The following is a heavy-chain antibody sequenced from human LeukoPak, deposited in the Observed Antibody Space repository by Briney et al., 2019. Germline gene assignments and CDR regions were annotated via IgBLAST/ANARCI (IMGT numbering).Heavy chain of an antibody. J-gene: IGHJ6*04. CDR3: ARGPAAMIGEDYYGMDV. CDR2: INHSGST. Sequence: SETLSLSCAVYGGSFSGYYWSWIRQPPGKGQEWIGEINHSGSTNYNPSLKSRVTISVDTSKNQFSLKLSSVTAADTAVYYCARGPAAMIGEDYYGMDVWGKGTTVTVSS. CDR1: GGSFSGYY. V-gene: IGHV4-34*01. D-gene: IGHD2-2*01.